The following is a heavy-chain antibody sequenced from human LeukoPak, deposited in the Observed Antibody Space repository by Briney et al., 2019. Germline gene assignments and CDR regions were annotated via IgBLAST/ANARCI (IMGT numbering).Heavy chain of an antibody. CDR3: ARGPLLEKGYCTDV. J-gene: IGHJ6*02. Sequence: VASVKVSCKASGYTFTGYYMHWVRQAPGQGLEWMGWINPNSGGTNYAQKFQGRVTMTRDTSISTAYMELSRLRSDDTAVYYCARGPLLEKGYCTDVWGQGTTVTVSS. CDR2: INPNSGGT. D-gene: IGHD2-15*01. CDR1: GYTFTGYY. V-gene: IGHV1-2*02.